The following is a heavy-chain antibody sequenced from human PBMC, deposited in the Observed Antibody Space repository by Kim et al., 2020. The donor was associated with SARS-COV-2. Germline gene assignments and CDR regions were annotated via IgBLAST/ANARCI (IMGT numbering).Heavy chain of an antibody. J-gene: IGHJ4*02. CDR2: IIPIFGTA. V-gene: IGHV1-69*13. CDR1: GGTFSSYA. Sequence: SVKVSCKASGGTFSSYAISWVRQAPGQGLEWMGGIIPIFGTANYAQKFQGRVTITADESTSTAYMELSSLRSEDTAVYYCAREQTDYSSFNGGFDYWGQGTLVTVSS. D-gene: IGHD6-6*01. CDR3: AREQTDYSSFNGGFDY.